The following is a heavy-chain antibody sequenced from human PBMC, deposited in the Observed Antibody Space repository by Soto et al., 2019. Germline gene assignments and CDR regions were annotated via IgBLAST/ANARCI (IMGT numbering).Heavy chain of an antibody. Sequence: SETQSLTWTVSCGSIGGVGCYWNWIRQHPGKGLEWIGYIYYSGSTYYNPSLKSRVTISVDTSKNQFSLKLSSVTAADTAVYYCAREPLTWGQGTLVTVS. V-gene: IGHV4-31*02. CDR3: AREPLT. CDR2: IYYSGST. J-gene: IGHJ4*02. CDR1: CGSIGGVGCY.